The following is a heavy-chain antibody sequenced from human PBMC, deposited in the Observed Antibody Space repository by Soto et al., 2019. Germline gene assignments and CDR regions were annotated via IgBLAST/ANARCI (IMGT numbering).Heavy chain of an antibody. CDR3: AGNEEAAAGFLFDY. CDR2: IYYSGST. Sequence: SXTLSLTCTVSGGSISSSSYYWCWIRQPPGKGLEWIGSIYYSGSTYYNPSLKSRVTISVDTSKNQYSLKLSSVTAADTAVYYCAGNEEAAAGFLFDYWGQGTLVTVSS. J-gene: IGHJ4*02. V-gene: IGHV4-39*01. CDR1: GGSISSSSYY. D-gene: IGHD6-13*01.